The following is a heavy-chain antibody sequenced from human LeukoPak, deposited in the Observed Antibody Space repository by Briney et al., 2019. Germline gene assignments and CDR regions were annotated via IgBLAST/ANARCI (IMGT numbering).Heavy chain of an antibody. Sequence: PGRSLRLSCAVSGFTFDDYDMHWVRQVPGKGLEWVSGINWNSDSIGYADSVKGRFTISRDNAKNTLYLQMNSLRAEDTAVYYCAREGSSDYYLDYWGQGTLVTVSS. CDR2: INWNSDSI. CDR3: AREGSSDYYLDY. J-gene: IGHJ4*02. CDR1: GFTFDDYD. D-gene: IGHD3-22*01. V-gene: IGHV3-9*01.